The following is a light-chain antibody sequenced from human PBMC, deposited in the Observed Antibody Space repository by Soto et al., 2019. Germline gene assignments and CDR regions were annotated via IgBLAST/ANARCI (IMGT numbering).Light chain of an antibody. V-gene: IGKV1-5*01. CDR1: QSISSW. CDR2: DAS. J-gene: IGKJ1*01. CDR3: QQYFSYWT. Sequence: DIQMTQSPSTLSASVGDRVTITCRASQSISSWLAWYQQKPGKAPKLLIFDASRLESGVPSSFSGSGSGTEFTLTISSLQPDDFATYFCQQYFSYWTFGQGTKVDIK.